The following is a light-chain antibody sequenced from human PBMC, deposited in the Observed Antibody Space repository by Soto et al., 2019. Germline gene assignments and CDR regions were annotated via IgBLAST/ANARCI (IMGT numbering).Light chain of an antibody. J-gene: IGKJ2*01. CDR1: QSVSNNY. V-gene: IGKV3-20*01. CDR2: GSS. Sequence: EVVWTQSPGTLSLSPGERATLSCRASQSVSNNYFAWYQQKPGQAPRLLIFGSSDRATGIPDRFSGSGSGTDFTPTISRLEPGDFAVYYCQQYGSSPPYTFGQGTKLEIK. CDR3: QQYGSSPPYT.